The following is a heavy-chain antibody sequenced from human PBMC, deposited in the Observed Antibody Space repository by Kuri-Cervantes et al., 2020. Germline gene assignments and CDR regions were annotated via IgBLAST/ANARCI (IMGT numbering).Heavy chain of an antibody. CDR3: AKDFTSFAQIPDAFDI. Sequence: ESLKISCAASGFTFSRYWMSWVRQAPGKGLEWVANIKQDGSEKYYVDSVKGRFTISRDNAKNSLYLQMNSLRAEDTALYYCAKDFTSFAQIPDAFDIWGQGTMVTVSS. CDR2: IKQDGSEK. V-gene: IGHV3-7*03. J-gene: IGHJ3*02. CDR1: GFTFSRYW. D-gene: IGHD2-2*01.